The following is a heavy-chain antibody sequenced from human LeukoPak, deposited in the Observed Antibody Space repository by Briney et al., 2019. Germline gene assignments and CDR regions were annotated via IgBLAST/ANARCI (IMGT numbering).Heavy chain of an antibody. J-gene: IGHJ4*02. CDR1: GGSISSSSYY. V-gene: IGHV4-39*01. D-gene: IGHD1-26*01. CDR3: ARQRAGSGSYDFDY. CDR2: IYYSGST. Sequence: SETLSLTXTVSGGSISSSSYYWGWIRQPPGKGLEWIGNIYYSGSTDYNPSLRSRATISVDTSKNQFSLKLSSVTAADAAVYYCARQRAGSGSYDFDYWGQGTLVTVSS.